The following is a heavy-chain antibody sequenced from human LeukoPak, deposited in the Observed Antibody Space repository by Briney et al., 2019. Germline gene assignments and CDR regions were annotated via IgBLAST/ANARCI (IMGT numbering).Heavy chain of an antibody. CDR3: ARAPIAARRVWFDP. J-gene: IGHJ5*02. V-gene: IGHV3-48*01. Sequence: GGSLRPSCAASGFTFSSYSMNWVRQAPGKGLEWVSYISSSSSTIYYADSVKGRFTISRDNAKNSLYLQMNSLRAEDTAVYYCARAPIAARRVWFDPWGQGTLVTVSS. CDR1: GFTFSSYS. CDR2: ISSSSSTI. D-gene: IGHD6-13*01.